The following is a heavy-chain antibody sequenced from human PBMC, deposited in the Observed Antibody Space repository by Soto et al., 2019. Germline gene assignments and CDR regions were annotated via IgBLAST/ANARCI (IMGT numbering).Heavy chain of an antibody. CDR2: ITPIFGTA. D-gene: IGHD1-1*01. J-gene: IGHJ6*02. Sequence: SVKVSCKASGGTFSSYAISWVRQAPGQGLEWMGGITPIFGTANYAQKFQGRVTITADESTSTAYMELSSLRSEDTAVYYCARYGTYSLYYYGMDVWGQGTTVTVSS. CDR1: GGTFSSYA. CDR3: ARYGTYSLYYYGMDV. V-gene: IGHV1-69*13.